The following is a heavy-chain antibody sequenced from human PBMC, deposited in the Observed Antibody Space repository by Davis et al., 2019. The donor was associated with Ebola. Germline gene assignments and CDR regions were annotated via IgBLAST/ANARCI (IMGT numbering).Heavy chain of an antibody. CDR1: GFTFSSYS. CDR3: ARALLVPSPFGRVVVVAATNLLDY. J-gene: IGHJ4*02. D-gene: IGHD2-15*01. Sequence: PGGSLRLSCAASGFTFSSYSMNWVRQAPGKGLEWVSSISSSSSYIYYADSVKGRFTISRDNAKNSLYLQMNSLRAEDTAVYYCARALLVPSPFGRVVVVAATNLLDYWGQGTLVTVSS. CDR2: ISSSSSYI. V-gene: IGHV3-21*01.